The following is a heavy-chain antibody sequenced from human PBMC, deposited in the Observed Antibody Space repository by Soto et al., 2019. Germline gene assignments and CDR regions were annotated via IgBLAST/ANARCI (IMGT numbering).Heavy chain of an antibody. J-gene: IGHJ4*02. CDR1: GGSISTGGYY. CDR2: IYYSGST. D-gene: IGHD4-17*01. Sequence: QVQLQESGPGLVKPSQTLSLTCTVSGGSISTGGYYWTRIRQHPGKDLEWIGYIYYSGSTYYNPSLKSRVTISVDTSKNQFSLKLSSVTAADTAVYYCARGLSVTLFDNWGQGTLVTVSS. CDR3: ARGLSVTLFDN. V-gene: IGHV4-31*03.